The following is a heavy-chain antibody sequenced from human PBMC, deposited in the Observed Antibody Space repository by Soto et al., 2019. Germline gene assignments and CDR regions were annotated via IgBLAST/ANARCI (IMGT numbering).Heavy chain of an antibody. V-gene: IGHV3-48*03. CDR3: ARVGRSCYSGAFHI. CDR1: GFTFSNYE. CDR2: ISSSGSTI. Sequence: GVYLGICCASSGFTFSNYEMNWVRQAPGKGLECVSYISSSGSTIYYADSVKGRFTTSRDNAKNSLYLQMNSLRAEDTAVYYCARVGRSCYSGAFHIWGKG. J-gene: IGHJ3*02. D-gene: IGHD2-15*01.